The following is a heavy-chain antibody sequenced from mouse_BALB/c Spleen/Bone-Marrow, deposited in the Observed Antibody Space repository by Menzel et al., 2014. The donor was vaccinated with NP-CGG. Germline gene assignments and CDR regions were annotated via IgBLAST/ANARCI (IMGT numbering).Heavy chain of an antibody. V-gene: IGHV1-69*01. D-gene: IGHD2-4*01. Sequence: VQLQQSGAELGMPGASVKMSCKASGYTFTDNWIYWVKQRPGQGLEWIGAIDTSDSYTNYNQKFMGKASLTVDASPGTAYMQVSSLTSDDSAVYYCARGGHDFSLDYWGQGTSVTVSS. CDR1: GYTFTDNW. CDR2: IDTSDSYT. CDR3: ARGGHDFSLDY. J-gene: IGHJ4*01.